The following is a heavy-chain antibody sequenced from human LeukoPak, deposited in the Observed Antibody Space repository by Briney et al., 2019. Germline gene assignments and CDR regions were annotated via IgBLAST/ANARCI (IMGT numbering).Heavy chain of an antibody. J-gene: IGHJ3*02. CDR1: GFTFSRYW. Sequence: GGSLRLSCAASGFTFSRYWMHWVRQAPGKGLVWVSRINSDGSSTSYADSVKGRFTISRDNAKNTLYLQMNSLRAEDTAVYYCASAFRYCGGDCYYGTSAFDIWGQGTMVTVSS. V-gene: IGHV3-74*01. D-gene: IGHD2-21*02. CDR3: ASAFRYCGGDCYYGTSAFDI. CDR2: INSDGSST.